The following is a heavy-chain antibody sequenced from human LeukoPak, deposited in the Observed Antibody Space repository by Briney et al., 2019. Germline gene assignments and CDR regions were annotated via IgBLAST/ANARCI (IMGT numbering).Heavy chain of an antibody. J-gene: IGHJ4*02. V-gene: IGHV3-23*01. CDR2: ISGSGGST. CDR1: GFTFSSYA. CDR3: AKGVVVVPAAIDY. Sequence: PGGSLRLSCAASGFTFSSYAMSWVRQAPGKGLECVSGISGSGGSTSYADSVKGRFTISRDNSKNTLYLQMNSLRAEDTAVYYCAKGVVVVPAAIDYWGQGTLVTVSS. D-gene: IGHD2-2*01.